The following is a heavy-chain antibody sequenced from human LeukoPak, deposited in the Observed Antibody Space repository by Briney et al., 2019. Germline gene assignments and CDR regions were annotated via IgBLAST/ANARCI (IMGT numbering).Heavy chain of an antibody. D-gene: IGHD6-13*01. J-gene: IGHJ4*02. Sequence: SGRSVRLSCAASGFTFSSYAMHWVRQAPGKGLEWVAVISYDGSNKYYADSVKGRFTISRDNSKNTLYLQMNSLRAEDTAVYYCARDLTEQQLAQSFDYWGQGPLVPVSS. CDR2: ISYDGSNK. CDR3: ARDLTEQQLAQSFDY. V-gene: IGHV3-30-3*01. CDR1: GFTFSSYA.